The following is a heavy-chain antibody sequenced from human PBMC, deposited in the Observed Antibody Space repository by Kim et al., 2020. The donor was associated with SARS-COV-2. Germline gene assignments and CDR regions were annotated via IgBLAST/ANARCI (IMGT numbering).Heavy chain of an antibody. Sequence: GGSLRLSCAASGFTFSSYAMSWVRQAPGKGLEWVSAISGSGGSTYYADSVKGRFTISRDNSKNTLYLQMNSLRAEDTAVYYCASTVVGATLLSGGYAFDIWGQGTMVTVSS. D-gene: IGHD1-26*01. J-gene: IGHJ3*02. CDR3: ASTVVGATLLSGGYAFDI. CDR1: GFTFSSYA. V-gene: IGHV3-23*01. CDR2: ISGSGGST.